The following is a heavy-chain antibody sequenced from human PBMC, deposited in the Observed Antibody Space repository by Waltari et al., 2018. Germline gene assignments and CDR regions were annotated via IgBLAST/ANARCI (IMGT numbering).Heavy chain of an antibody. V-gene: IGHV3-23*01. D-gene: IGHD1-26*01. J-gene: IGHJ4*02. CDR1: GFNFRYHA. Sequence: EVQLLASGGGWVQPGGSLRLPCAASGFNFRYHAMSWVHQATGKGLEWVSAISGSGDGTYHGDSVKGRFTISRDNSKNTLDLQMNSLRVEDTAIYFCAKVYSGSYLDYWGQGTLVTVSS. CDR2: ISGSGDGT. CDR3: AKVYSGSYLDY.